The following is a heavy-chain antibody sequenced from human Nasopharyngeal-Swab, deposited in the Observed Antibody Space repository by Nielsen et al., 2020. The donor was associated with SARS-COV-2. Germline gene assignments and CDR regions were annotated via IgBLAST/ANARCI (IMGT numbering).Heavy chain of an antibody. D-gene: IGHD3-22*01. J-gene: IGHJ4*02. CDR3: AHRTYYYDSSGYYYAWDFDY. CDR2: IYWNDDK. Sequence: RQAPGKALEWLALIYWNDDKRYSPSLKSRLTITKDTSKNQVVLTMTNMDPVDTATYYCAHRTYYYDSSGYYYAWDFDYWGQGTLVTVSS. V-gene: IGHV2-5*01.